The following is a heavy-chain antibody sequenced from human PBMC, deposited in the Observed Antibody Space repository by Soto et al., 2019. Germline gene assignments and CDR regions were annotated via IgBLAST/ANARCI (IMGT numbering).Heavy chain of an antibody. J-gene: IGHJ4*02. CDR3: ARDSSGWPNSFDY. CDR1: GFTFSSYA. Sequence: QVQLVESGGGVVQPGRSLRLSCAASGFTFSSYAMHWVRQATGKGLEWVAVISYDGSNKYYADSVKGRFTISRDNSKNTLYLQMNSLRAEDTAVYYCARDSSGWPNSFDYWGQGTLVTVSS. V-gene: IGHV3-30-3*01. D-gene: IGHD6-19*01. CDR2: ISYDGSNK.